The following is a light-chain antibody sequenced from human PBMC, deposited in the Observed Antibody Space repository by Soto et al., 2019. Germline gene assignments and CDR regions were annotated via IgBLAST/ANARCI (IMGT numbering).Light chain of an antibody. CDR1: SRDVGGYNS. J-gene: IGLJ1*01. V-gene: IGLV2-14*01. Sequence: QSALTQPASVSGSPGQSITISCTGTSRDVGGYNSVSWYQQHPGKAPKLMIYEVTNRPSGVSNRFSGSKSGNTASLTISGLQAEDEADYYCSSDTSSSALYLFGTTNKGNVL. CDR3: SSDTSSSALYL. CDR2: EVT.